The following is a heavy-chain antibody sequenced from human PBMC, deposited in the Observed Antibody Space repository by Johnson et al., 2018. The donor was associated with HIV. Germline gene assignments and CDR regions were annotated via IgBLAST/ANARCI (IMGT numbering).Heavy chain of an antibody. CDR3: ARAGSSGWSNDAFDI. D-gene: IGHD6-19*01. Sequence: QVQLVESGGGVVQPGGSLRLTCAASGFTFSDFGMHWVRQAPGKGLEWVSVIYSGGSTYYADSVKGRFTISRDNSKNSLYLQMNSLRAGDTAVYYCARAGSSGWSNDAFDIWGQGTMVTVSS. J-gene: IGHJ3*02. CDR2: IYSGGST. CDR1: GFTFSDFG. V-gene: IGHV3-NL1*01.